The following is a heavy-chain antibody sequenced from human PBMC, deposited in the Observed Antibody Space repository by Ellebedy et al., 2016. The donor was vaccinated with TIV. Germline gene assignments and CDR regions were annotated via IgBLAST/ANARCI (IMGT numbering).Heavy chain of an antibody. CDR1: GFTFSSYW. CDR2: LKQDGSEI. J-gene: IGHJ3*02. V-gene: IGHV3-7*01. D-gene: IGHD4-11*01. CDR3: AKDSSDSNYVEALEI. Sequence: GGSLRLXXVVSGFTFSSYWMSWVCQAPGKGLEWVANLKQDGSEIYYADSVKGRFTISRDNAKNSLYLQMNSLRAEDTAVYFCAKDSSDSNYVEALEIWGQGTMVAVSS.